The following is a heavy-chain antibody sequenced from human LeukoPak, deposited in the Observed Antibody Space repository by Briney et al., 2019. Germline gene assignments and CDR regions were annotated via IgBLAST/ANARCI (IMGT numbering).Heavy chain of an antibody. CDR3: AKAYGSGSYYDYYYYMGV. J-gene: IGHJ6*03. Sequence: PGGSLRLSCAASGFTFSSYAMSWVRQAPGKGLEWVSAISGNSGSTYYADSVKGRFTISRDNSKSTLYLQMNSLRAEDTALYYCAKAYGSGSYYDYYYYMGVWGKGTTVTVSS. D-gene: IGHD3-10*01. CDR2: ISGNSGST. CDR1: GFTFSSYA. V-gene: IGHV3-23*01.